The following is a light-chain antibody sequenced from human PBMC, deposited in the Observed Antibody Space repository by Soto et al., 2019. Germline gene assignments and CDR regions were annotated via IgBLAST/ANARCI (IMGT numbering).Light chain of an antibody. CDR3: QQYYSVPFT. Sequence: DIVMTQFPDSLAVSLGERATINCKSSQSVFDSSNNKNYISWYQQKPGQPPNLLISWSSARASGVPDRFNGGGSGTDFTLTINDLQAEDVAIYYCQQYYSVPFTFGPGTKV. CDR2: WSS. J-gene: IGKJ3*01. CDR1: QSVFDSSNNKNY. V-gene: IGKV4-1*01.